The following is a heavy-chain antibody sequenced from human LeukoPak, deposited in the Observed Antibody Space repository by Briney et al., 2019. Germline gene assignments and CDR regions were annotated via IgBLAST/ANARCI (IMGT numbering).Heavy chain of an antibody. D-gene: IGHD1-26*01. CDR2: IYYSGST. V-gene: IGHV4-61*01. CDR3: ARQTPGLGPVGLRLDY. Sequence: SETLSLTCTVSGGSISSGSYYWSWIRQPPGKGLEWIGYIYYSGSTNYNPSLKSRVTISVDTSKNQFSLKLSSVTAADTAVYYCARQTPGLGPVGLRLDYWGQGTLVTVSS. CDR1: GGSISSGSYY. J-gene: IGHJ4*02.